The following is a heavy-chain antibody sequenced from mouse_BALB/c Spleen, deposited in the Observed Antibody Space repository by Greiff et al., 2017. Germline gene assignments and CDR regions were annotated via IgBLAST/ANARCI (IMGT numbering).Heavy chain of an antibody. D-gene: IGHD1-1*01. CDR2: ISSGGGST. Sequence: EVMLVESGGGLVKPGGSLKLSCAASGFAFSSYDMSWVRQTPEKRLEWVAYISSGGGSTYYPDTVKGRFTISRDNAKNTLYLQMSSLKSEDTAMYYCARHRETVVFDYWGQGTTLTVSS. CDR3: ARHRETVVFDY. CDR1: GFAFSSYD. V-gene: IGHV5-12-1*01. J-gene: IGHJ2*01.